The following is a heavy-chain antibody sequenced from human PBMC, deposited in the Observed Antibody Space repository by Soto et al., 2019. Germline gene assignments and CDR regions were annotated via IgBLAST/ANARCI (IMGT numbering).Heavy chain of an antibody. J-gene: IGHJ6*02. V-gene: IGHV1-2*04. D-gene: IGHD2-2*01. Sequence: ASVKVSCKASGYTFTGYYMHWVRQAPGQGLEWMGWINPNSGGTNYAQKFQGWVNMTRDTSISTAYMELSRLRSDDTAVYYCARGVVPAAIDYYYGMDVWGQGTTVTVSS. CDR2: INPNSGGT. CDR1: GYTFTGYY. CDR3: ARGVVPAAIDYYYGMDV.